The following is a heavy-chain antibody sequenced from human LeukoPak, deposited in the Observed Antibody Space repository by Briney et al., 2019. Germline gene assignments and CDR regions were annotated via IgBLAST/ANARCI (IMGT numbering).Heavy chain of an antibody. CDR2: ISGSGGST. Sequence: PGGSLRLSCAASGFTFSSYAMSWVRQAPGKGLEWVSAISGSGGSTYYADSVKGRFTISRDNSKNTLYLQMNSLRAEDTAVYYCAKLARAGYINYSYYGMDVWGQGTTVTVSS. D-gene: IGHD5-24*01. J-gene: IGHJ6*02. CDR3: AKLARAGYINYSYYGMDV. CDR1: GFTFSSYA. V-gene: IGHV3-23*01.